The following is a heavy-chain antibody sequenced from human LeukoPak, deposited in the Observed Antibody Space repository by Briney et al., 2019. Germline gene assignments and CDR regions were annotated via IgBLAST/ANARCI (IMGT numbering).Heavy chain of an antibody. Sequence: GGSLRLSCAASGFTFSSYSMTWVRQAPGKGLEWVSSISSSSYIYYADSVKGRFTISRDNAKNSLYLQMNSLRAEDTAVYYCARESDYYDSSGYYHLSDYWGQGTLVTVSS. V-gene: IGHV3-21*01. CDR2: ISSSSYI. D-gene: IGHD3-22*01. CDR1: GFTFSSYS. CDR3: ARESDYYDSSGYYHLSDY. J-gene: IGHJ4*02.